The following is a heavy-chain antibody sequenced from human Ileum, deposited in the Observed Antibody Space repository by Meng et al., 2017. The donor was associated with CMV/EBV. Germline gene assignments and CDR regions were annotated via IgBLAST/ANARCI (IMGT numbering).Heavy chain of an antibody. CDR3: TRGRMSDFDI. V-gene: IGHV6-1*01. J-gene: IGHJ3*02. CDR1: GDSASSNGVA. CDR2: TYYESQWYN. Sequence: SQTRSLTRVMSGDSASSNGVAWNWIRQAPSRGREWLGRTYYESQWYNDYAETVKSRITVNPDKSKNQCSLLLNSVTPEDTAVYYCTRGRMSDFDIWGQGTMVTVSS.